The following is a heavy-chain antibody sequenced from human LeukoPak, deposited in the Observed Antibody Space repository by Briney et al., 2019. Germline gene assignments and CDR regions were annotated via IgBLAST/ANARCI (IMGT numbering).Heavy chain of an antibody. Sequence: SETLSLTCTVSGGSISSYYWSWIRQPPGKGLEWIGYIYYSGSTNYNPSLKSRVTISVDTSKNQFSLKLSSVTAADTAVYYCARENGDYADYWGQGTLVTASS. D-gene: IGHD4-17*01. CDR2: IYYSGST. CDR3: ARENGDYADY. V-gene: IGHV4-59*01. J-gene: IGHJ4*02. CDR1: GGSISSYY.